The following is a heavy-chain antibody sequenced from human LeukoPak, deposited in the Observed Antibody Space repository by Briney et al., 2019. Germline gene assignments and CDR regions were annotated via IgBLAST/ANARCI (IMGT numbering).Heavy chain of an antibody. V-gene: IGHV4-59*08. CDR2: IYYSGST. CDR1: GGSISSYY. CDR3: ARLDILTGYLNAFDI. J-gene: IGHJ3*02. D-gene: IGHD3-9*01. Sequence: PSETLSLTCTVSGGSISSYYWSWIRQPPGKGLEWSGYIYYSGSTNYNPSLKSRVTISVDTSKNQFSLKLSSVTAADTAVYYCARLDILTGYLNAFDIWGQGTMVTVSS.